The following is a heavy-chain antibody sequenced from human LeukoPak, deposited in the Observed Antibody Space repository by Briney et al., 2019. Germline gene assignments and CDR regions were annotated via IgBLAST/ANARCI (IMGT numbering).Heavy chain of an antibody. D-gene: IGHD3-10*01. Sequence: SVKVSCKASGGTFSSYAISWVRQAPGQGLEWMGGIIPIFGTPNYAQKFQGRVTITADESTSTAYMELSSLRSEDTAVYYCARPRVEIRFDYYGSGSLQKPLDYWGQGTLVTVSS. CDR1: GGTFSSYA. V-gene: IGHV1-69*13. CDR2: IIPIFGTP. J-gene: IGHJ4*02. CDR3: ARPRVEIRFDYYGSGSLQKPLDY.